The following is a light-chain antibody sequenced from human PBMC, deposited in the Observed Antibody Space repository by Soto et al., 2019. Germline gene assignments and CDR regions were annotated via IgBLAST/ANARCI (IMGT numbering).Light chain of an antibody. CDR1: SSDVGGYNY. CDR2: EVN. Sequence: QSVLTQPPSASGSPGQSVTISCTGTSSDVGGYNYIAWYQHHPGKAPKLIIYEVNRRPSGVPDRFSGSKSGNTASLTVSGLQAEDEADYYCISYAGSNNRGVFGSGTKLTVL. CDR3: ISYAGSNNRGV. V-gene: IGLV2-8*01. J-gene: IGLJ1*01.